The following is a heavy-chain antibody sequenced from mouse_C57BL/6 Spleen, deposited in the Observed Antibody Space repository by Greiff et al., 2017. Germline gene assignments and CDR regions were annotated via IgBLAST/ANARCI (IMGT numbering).Heavy chain of an antibody. J-gene: IGHJ3*01. V-gene: IGHV1-52*01. CDR1: GYTFTSYW. CDR2: IDPSDSET. CDR3: ARGGPTDWFAY. Sequence: QVQLKQPGAELVRPGSSVKLSCKASGYTFTSYWMHWVKQRPIQGLEWIGNIDPSDSETHYNQKFKDKATLTVDKSSSTAYMQLSSLTSEDSAVYYCARGGPTDWFAYWGQGTLVTVSA.